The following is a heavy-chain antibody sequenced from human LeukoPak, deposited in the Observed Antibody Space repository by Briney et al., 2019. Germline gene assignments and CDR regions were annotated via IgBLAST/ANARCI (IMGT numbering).Heavy chain of an antibody. CDR2: IIPIFGTA. Sequence: SVKVSCKASGGTFSSYAISWVRQAPGQGLEWMGGIIPIFGTANYAQKFQGRVTITTDESTSTAYMELSSLRSEDTAVYYCARDVVTIFGSVAWFDPWGQGTLVTVSS. J-gene: IGHJ5*02. D-gene: IGHD3-3*01. V-gene: IGHV1-69*05. CDR3: ARDVVTIFGSVAWFDP. CDR1: GGTFSSYA.